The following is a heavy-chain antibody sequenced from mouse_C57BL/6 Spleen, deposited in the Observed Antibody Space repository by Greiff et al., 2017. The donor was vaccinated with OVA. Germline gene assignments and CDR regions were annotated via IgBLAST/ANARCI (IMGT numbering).Heavy chain of an antibody. V-gene: IGHV1-72*01. Sequence: QVQLKQPGAELVKPGASVKLSCKASGYTFTSYWMHWVKQRPGRGLEWIGRIDPNSGGTKYNEKFKGKATLTVDKPSSTAYMELSSLTSEDSAVYYCARTVYYGSSSWYFDVWGTGTTVTVSS. CDR2: IDPNSGGT. J-gene: IGHJ1*03. D-gene: IGHD1-1*01. CDR3: ARTVYYGSSSWYFDV. CDR1: GYTFTSYW.